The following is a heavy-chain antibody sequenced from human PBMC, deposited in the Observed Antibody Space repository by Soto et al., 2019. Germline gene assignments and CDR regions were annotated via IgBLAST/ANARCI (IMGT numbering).Heavy chain of an antibody. J-gene: IGHJ4*02. CDR1: GFTFSDYS. CDR3: ARTGRWLQFEDY. D-gene: IGHD5-12*01. Sequence: PGGSLRLSCATSGFTFSDYSMNWVRQAPGKGLEWVSSISSSGNYIYSADSVKGRFTISRDNTKSSLNLQMNSLRTEDTAVYYCARTGRWLQFEDYWGQGTLVTV. V-gene: IGHV3-21*01. CDR2: ISSSGNYI.